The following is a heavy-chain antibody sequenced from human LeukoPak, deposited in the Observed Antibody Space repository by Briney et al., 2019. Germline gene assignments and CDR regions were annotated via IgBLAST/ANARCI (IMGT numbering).Heavy chain of an antibody. D-gene: IGHD4-17*01. J-gene: IGHJ4*02. CDR1: VYTFTGYY. CDR3: ARDRRGAYGDYATSY. CDR2: INPNSGAT. V-gene: IGHV1-2*02. Sequence: GASVKVSCKASVYTFTGYYMHWVRQAPGQGLEWMGWINPNSGATNYAQKFQGRVTMTRDTSISTAYMELSRLRSDDTAVYYCARDRRGAYGDYATSYWGQGTLVTVSS.